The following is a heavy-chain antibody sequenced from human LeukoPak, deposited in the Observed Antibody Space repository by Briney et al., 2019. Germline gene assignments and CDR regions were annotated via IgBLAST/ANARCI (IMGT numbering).Heavy chain of an antibody. V-gene: IGHV3-23*01. CDR2: VNGDGSST. Sequence: GGSLRLSCVVSGFTFKSYGMSWVRQAPGKGLEWVSAVNGDGSSTYYADSVKGRFTISRDNSKNTVHLQMNSLRAEDTAMYYCAKRHPDAGVYDSWGQGALVTVSS. CDR1: GFTFKSYG. D-gene: IGHD3-10*01. J-gene: IGHJ4*02. CDR3: AKRHPDAGVYDS.